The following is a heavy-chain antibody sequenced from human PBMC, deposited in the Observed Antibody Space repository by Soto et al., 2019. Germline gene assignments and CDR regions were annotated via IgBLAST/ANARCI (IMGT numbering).Heavy chain of an antibody. CDR1: GVSITSYF. CDR2: ISFSGAT. D-gene: IGHD5-12*01. V-gene: IGHV4-59*01. J-gene: IGHJ4*02. CDR3: ARDRRDGYKRYFES. Sequence: SETLSLTCTVSGVSITSYFWSWIRQTPGKGLDWIGSISFSGATYSHPSLKGRAALSVDTSENHLSLTLNSVTSADTAVYFCARDRRDGYKRYFESWGQGTQVTVSS.